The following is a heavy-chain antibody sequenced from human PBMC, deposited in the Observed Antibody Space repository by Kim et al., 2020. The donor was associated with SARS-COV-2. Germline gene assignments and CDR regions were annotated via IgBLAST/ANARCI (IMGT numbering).Heavy chain of an antibody. CDR1: GFTFSSYD. V-gene: IGHV3-13*01. D-gene: IGHD6-13*01. Sequence: GGSLRLSCAASGFTFSSYDMHWVCQATGKGLEWVSAIGTAGDTYYPGSVKGRFTISRENAKNSLYLQMNSLRAGDTAVYYCARGAAAGTGYYYYYYMDVWGKGTTVTVSS. CDR3: ARGAAAGTGYYYYYYMDV. CDR2: IGTAGDT. J-gene: IGHJ6*03.